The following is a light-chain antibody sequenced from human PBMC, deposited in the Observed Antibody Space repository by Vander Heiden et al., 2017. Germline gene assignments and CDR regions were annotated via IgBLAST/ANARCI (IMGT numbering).Light chain of an antibody. V-gene: IGKV4-1*01. CDR3: QQDDSTPLT. J-gene: IGKJ3*01. Sequence: DIVMTQSPDSLAVSLGERATINCKSSQSVLYSSNNKNYLAWYQQKPGQPPKLLIYWASTRESGVPDRFSGSGSGTDFTLTISSLHAEDVAVYYCQQDDSTPLTFGPGTKVDIK. CDR1: QSVLYSSNNKNY. CDR2: WAS.